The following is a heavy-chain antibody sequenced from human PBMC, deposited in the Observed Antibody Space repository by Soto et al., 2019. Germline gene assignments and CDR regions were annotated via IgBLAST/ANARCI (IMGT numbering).Heavy chain of an antibody. CDR2: IIPIFGTT. D-gene: IGHD3-3*01. Sequence: QVQLVQSGAEVKEPGSAVKVSCKAPADSFSSYGISWVRQAPGQGLEWMGGIIPIFGTTNYAGKFQGRVTITEDESTNTAYMELSSLRSEDTALYYCARVFPDGWVEPGVVRGYLDTWGRGALVTVSS. J-gene: IGHJ4*02. V-gene: IGHV1-69*01. CDR3: ARVFPDGWVEPGVVRGYLDT. CDR1: ADSFSSYG.